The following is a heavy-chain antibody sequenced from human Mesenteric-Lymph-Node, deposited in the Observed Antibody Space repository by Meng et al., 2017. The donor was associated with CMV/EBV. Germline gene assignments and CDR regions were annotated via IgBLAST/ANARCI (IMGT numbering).Heavy chain of an antibody. D-gene: IGHD6-6*01. CDR3: ARRATSSEWFDP. Sequence: GESLKISCKGSGYNFPSYWVGWVRQMPGKGLEWMGIIYPGDSDTRYSPSFQGQVTISADKSIDTAYLQWSSLRASDTAIYYCARRATSSEWFDPWGQGTLVTVSS. J-gene: IGHJ5*02. CDR1: GYNFPSYW. V-gene: IGHV5-51*01. CDR2: IYPGDSDT.